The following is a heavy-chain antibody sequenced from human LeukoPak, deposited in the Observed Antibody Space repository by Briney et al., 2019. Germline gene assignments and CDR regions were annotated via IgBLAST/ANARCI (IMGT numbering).Heavy chain of an antibody. CDR3: ARRFIPILWFGESSEYFDY. Sequence: SVKVSCKASGGTFSSYAISWVRQAPGQGLEWMGGIIPIFGTANYAQKFQGRVTITRNTSISTAYMELSSLRSEDTAVYYCARRFIPILWFGESSEYFDYWGQGTLVTVSS. CDR1: GGTFSSYA. V-gene: IGHV1-69*05. D-gene: IGHD3-10*01. CDR2: IIPIFGTA. J-gene: IGHJ4*02.